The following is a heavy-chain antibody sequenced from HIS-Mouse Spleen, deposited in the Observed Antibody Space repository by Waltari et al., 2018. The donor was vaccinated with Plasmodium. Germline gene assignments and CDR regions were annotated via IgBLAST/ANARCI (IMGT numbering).Heavy chain of an antibody. CDR3: ARRYFDL. V-gene: IGHV1-8*01. Sequence: QVQLVQSGAEVKKPGASVKLSCKASGYTFTMSYIHWVRQATGQGLEWVGWMNPNSGNTGYAQKFQGRVTMTRNTSISTAYMELSSLRSEDTAVYYCARRYFDLWGRGTLVTVSS. CDR1: GYTFTMSY. J-gene: IGHJ2*01. CDR2: MNPNSGNT.